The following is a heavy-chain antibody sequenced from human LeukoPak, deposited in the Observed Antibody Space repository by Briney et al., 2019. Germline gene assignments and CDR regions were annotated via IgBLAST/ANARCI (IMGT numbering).Heavy chain of an antibody. CDR3: AKVKVEMATIGRYYFDY. D-gene: IGHD5-24*01. V-gene: IGHV3-23*01. CDR1: GFTFSSYA. CDR2: ISGSGGST. J-gene: IGHJ4*02. Sequence: PGGSLRLSCAASGFTFSSYAMSWVRQAPGKGLEWVSAISGSGGSTYYADSVKGRFTISRGNSKNTLYLQMNSLRAEDTAVYYCAKVKVEMATIGRYYFDYWGQGTLVTVSS.